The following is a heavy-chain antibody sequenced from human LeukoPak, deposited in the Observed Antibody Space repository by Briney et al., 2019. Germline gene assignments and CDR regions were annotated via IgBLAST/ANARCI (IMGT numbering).Heavy chain of an antibody. V-gene: IGHV1-2*02. CDR2: INPNSGGT. Sequence: PGGSLRLSCAASGFTFSSYGMHWVRQAPGQGLEWMGWINPNSGGTNYAQKFQGRVTMTRDTSISTAYMELSRPRSDDTAVYYCARDGIAAAGMSYYYYMDVWGKGTTVTVSS. D-gene: IGHD6-13*01. CDR1: GFTFSSYG. CDR3: ARDGIAAAGMSYYYYMDV. J-gene: IGHJ6*03.